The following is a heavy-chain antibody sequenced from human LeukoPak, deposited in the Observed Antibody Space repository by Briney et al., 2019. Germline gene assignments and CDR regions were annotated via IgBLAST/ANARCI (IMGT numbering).Heavy chain of an antibody. CDR3: ARAKVVVPAAIGRYNWFDP. CDR2: IYTSGST. Sequence: SETLSLTCTVSGGSISSYYWSWIRQPAGKGLEWIGRIYTSGSTNYNPSLKSRVTMSVDTSQNQFSLKLSSVTAADTAVYYCARAKVVVPAAIGRYNWFDPWGQGTLVTVSS. CDR1: GGSISSYY. J-gene: IGHJ5*02. D-gene: IGHD2-2*02. V-gene: IGHV4-4*07.